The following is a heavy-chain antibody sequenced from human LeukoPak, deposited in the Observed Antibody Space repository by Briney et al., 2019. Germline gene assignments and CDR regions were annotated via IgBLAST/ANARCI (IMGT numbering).Heavy chain of an antibody. CDR3: AKAVGATHKSAFDI. CDR2: ISGSAYST. J-gene: IGHJ3*02. V-gene: IGHV3-23*01. Sequence: GGSLRLSCAASGVIISSYAMTWVRQAPGKGLEWVSSISGSAYSTIYADSVKGRFTISRDNSKNTLYLQMNSLRAEDTAVYYCAKAVGATHKSAFDIWGQGTMVTVSS. CDR1: GVIISSYA. D-gene: IGHD1-26*01.